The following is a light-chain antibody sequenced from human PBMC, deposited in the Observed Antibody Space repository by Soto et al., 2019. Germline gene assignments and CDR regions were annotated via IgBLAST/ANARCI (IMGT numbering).Light chain of an antibody. CDR1: SSDVGGYIY. CDR2: DVS. J-gene: IGLJ3*02. CDR3: SSYTTTSTLV. Sequence: QSALTQPRSVSGSPGQSVTISCTGTSSDVGGYIYVSWYQQHPGKAPKLLIYDVSKRPSGVPDRFSGSKSGNTASLTISGLQAEDEADYYCSSYTTTSTLVFGGGTKLTVL. V-gene: IGLV2-11*01.